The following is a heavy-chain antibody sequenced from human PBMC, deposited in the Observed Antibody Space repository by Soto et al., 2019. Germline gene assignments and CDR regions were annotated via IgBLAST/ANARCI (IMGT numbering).Heavy chain of an antibody. CDR1: GFTFSSYA. CDR3: AKSLRIHLGELSASSFDY. J-gene: IGHJ4*02. V-gene: IGHV3-23*01. D-gene: IGHD3-16*02. CDR2: ISGSGGST. Sequence: GGSLRLSCAASGFTFSSYAMSWVRQAPGKGLEWVSAISGSGGSTYYADSVKGRFTISRDNSKNTLYLQMNSLRAEDTAVYYCAKSLRIHLGELSASSFDYWGQGTLVTVSS.